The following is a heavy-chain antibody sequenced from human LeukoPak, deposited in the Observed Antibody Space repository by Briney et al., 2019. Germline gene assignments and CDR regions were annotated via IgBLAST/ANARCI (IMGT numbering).Heavy chain of an antibody. CDR1: GFTFSSYA. CDR3: AKVPRGGVINYYFDY. V-gene: IGHV3-30-3*01. D-gene: IGHD3-16*01. CDR2: ISYDGSNK. Sequence: GGSLRLSCAASGFTFSSYAMHWVRQAPGKGLEWVAVISYDGSNKYYADSVKGRFTISRDNSKNTLYLQMNSLRVEDTALYYCAKVPRGGVINYYFDYWGQGTLVTVSS. J-gene: IGHJ4*02.